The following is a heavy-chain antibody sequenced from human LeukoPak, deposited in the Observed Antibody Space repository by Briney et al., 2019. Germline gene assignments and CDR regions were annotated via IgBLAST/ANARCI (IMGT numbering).Heavy chain of an antibody. CDR3: ARHGLELAEDFDY. Sequence: SETLSLTCAVYGGSFSGYYWSWIRQPPGKGLEWIGEINHSGSTNYNPSLKSRVTISVDTSKNQFSLKLSSVTAADTAVYYCARHGLELAEDFDYWGQGTLVTVSS. J-gene: IGHJ4*02. CDR1: GGSFSGYY. CDR2: INHSGST. D-gene: IGHD1-7*01. V-gene: IGHV4-34*01.